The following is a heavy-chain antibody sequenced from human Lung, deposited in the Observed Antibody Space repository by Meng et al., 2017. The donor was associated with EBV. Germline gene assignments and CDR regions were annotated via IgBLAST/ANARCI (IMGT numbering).Heavy chain of an antibody. CDR1: GYTFSSYG. J-gene: IGHJ4*02. D-gene: IGHD6-19*01. CDR3: AVGLVPGDF. CDR2: ISTYNDNP. V-gene: IGHV1-18*01. Sequence: QGPLVQSGAEVKRPGALVKVSCKSPGYTFSSYGCTWVRQAPGQGLEWLGWISTYNDNPKYAQKVQGRVTMTADTATSTAYMELRSLTSDDTAVYYCAVGLVPGDFWGQGTLVTVSS.